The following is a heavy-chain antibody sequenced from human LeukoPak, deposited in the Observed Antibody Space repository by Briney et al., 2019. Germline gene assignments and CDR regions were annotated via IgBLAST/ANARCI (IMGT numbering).Heavy chain of an antibody. Sequence: GASVKVSCKASGYTFTSYDINWVRQATGQGLEWMVWMNPNSGNTGYAQKFQGRVTMTRNTSISTAYMELSSLRSEDTAVYYCARDSSGVTNWFDPWGQGTLVTVSS. CDR3: ARDSSGVTNWFDP. CDR2: MNPNSGNT. J-gene: IGHJ5*02. CDR1: GYTFTSYD. D-gene: IGHD6-19*01. V-gene: IGHV1-8*01.